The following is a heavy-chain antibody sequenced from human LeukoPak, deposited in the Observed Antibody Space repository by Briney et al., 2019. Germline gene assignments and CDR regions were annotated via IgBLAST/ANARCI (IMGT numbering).Heavy chain of an antibody. V-gene: IGHV3-53*01. CDR3: AKVPSLSDLTTVFDY. D-gene: IGHD4-17*01. CDR1: GFTVSSNY. J-gene: IGHJ4*02. Sequence: GGSLRLSCAASGFTVSSNYMSWVRQAPGKGLEWVSVIYSGGSRYYADSVKGRFTISRDNSKNTMYLQMNSLRAEDTAVYYCAKVPSLSDLTTVFDYWGQGTLVTVSS. CDR2: IYSGGSR.